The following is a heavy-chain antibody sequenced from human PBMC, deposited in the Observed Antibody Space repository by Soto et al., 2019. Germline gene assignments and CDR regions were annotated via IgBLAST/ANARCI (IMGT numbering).Heavy chain of an antibody. CDR3: ATDDYSNSYYYYYGMDV. V-gene: IGHV1-69*13. CDR2: IIPIFGTA. CDR1: GGTFSSYA. J-gene: IGHJ6*02. D-gene: IGHD4-4*01. Sequence: SVEVSCKASGGTFSSYAISWVRQAPGQGLEWMGGIIPIFGTANYAQKFQGRVTITADESTSTAYMELSSLRSEDTAVYYCATDDYSNSYYYYYGMDVWGQGTTVTVSS.